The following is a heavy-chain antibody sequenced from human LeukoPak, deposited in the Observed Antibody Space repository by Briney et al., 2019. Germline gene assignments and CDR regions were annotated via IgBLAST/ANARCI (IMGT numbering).Heavy chain of an antibody. Sequence: SETLSLTCTVSGGSISSSSYYWGWIRQPPGKGLEWIGSIYYSVSTYYNPSLKSRVTISVDTSKNQFSLKLSSVTAADTAVYYCARQNSSDAFDIWGQGTMVTVSS. CDR1: GGSISSSSYY. J-gene: IGHJ3*02. D-gene: IGHD4-23*01. CDR2: IYYSVST. CDR3: ARQNSSDAFDI. V-gene: IGHV4-39*01.